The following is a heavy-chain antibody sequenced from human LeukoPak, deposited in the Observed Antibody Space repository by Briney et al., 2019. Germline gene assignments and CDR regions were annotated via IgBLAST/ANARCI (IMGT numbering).Heavy chain of an antibody. CDR3: ASRGYKAPFDY. Sequence: SETLSLTCAVYGGSFSGYYWSWIRQPPGKGLEWIGEINHSGSTNYNPSLKGRVTISVDTSKNQFSLKLSSVTAADTAVYYCASRGYKAPFDYWGQGTLVTVSS. V-gene: IGHV4-34*01. CDR1: GGSFSGYY. J-gene: IGHJ4*02. CDR2: INHSGST. D-gene: IGHD6-25*01.